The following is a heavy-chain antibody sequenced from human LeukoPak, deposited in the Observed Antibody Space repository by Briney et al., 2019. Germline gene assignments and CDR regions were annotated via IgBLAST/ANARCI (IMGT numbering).Heavy chain of an antibody. CDR3: AREGSGYENYFDY. CDR1: GGSISSYY. J-gene: IGHJ4*02. CDR2: IYYSGST. Sequence: KPSETLSLTCTVSGGSISSYYWSWIRQPPGKGLEWIGYIYYSGSTNYNPSLIRRVNISVDTSKNQFSLKLSSVTAADTAVYYCAREGSGYENYFDYWGQGTLVTVSS. D-gene: IGHD5-12*01. V-gene: IGHV4-59*12.